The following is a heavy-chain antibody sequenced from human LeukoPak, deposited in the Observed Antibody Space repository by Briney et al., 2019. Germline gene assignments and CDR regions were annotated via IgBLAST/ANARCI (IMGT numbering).Heavy chain of an antibody. V-gene: IGHV3-23*01. CDR2: ISASGATT. CDR3: AKSYVSGSHYFDF. Sequence: GGSLRLSCAASGFAFSSYPMNWVRQAPGKGLEWVSVISASGATTYDADSVKGRFTISRDNSKNSLYLQMNSLGVDDTAVYYCAKSYVSGSHYFDFWGQGTLVTVSS. D-gene: IGHD3-10*01. CDR1: GFAFSSYP. J-gene: IGHJ4*02.